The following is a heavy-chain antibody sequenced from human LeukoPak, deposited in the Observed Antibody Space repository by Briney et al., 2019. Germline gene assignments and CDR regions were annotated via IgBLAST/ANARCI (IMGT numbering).Heavy chain of an antibody. D-gene: IGHD3-22*01. CDR1: GFSFDTND. Sequence: PGGSLSLSCATSGFSFDTNDRQWVRQAPGKGLEWVAVISFDGSKKYYADSVRGQFTISRDNSKSSLLLQMNSLRPEDTAIYYCTRDRYQYDTSGYYYHFYYYGMDVWGQGTTVTVSS. J-gene: IGHJ6*02. CDR2: ISFDGSKK. CDR3: TRDRYQYDTSGYYYHFYYYGMDV. V-gene: IGHV3-30*04.